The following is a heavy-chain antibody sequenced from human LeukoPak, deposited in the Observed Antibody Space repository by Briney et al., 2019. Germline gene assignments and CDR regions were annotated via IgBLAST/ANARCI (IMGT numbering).Heavy chain of an antibody. CDR3: ARLPDGSSGVDY. J-gene: IGHJ4*02. CDR2: IYYSGST. V-gene: IGHV4-59*01. Sequence: PSETLSLTCTVSGGSISSYYWSWIRQPPGKGLEWIGYIYYSGSTNYNPSLKSRVTISVDTSKNQFSLKLSSVTAADTAVYYCARLPDGSSGVDYWGQGTLVTVSS. D-gene: IGHD2-15*01. CDR1: GGSISSYY.